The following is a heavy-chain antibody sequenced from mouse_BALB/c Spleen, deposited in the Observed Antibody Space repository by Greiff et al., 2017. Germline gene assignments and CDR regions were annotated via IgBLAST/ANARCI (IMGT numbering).Heavy chain of an antibody. CDR1: GYAFSSYW. J-gene: IGHJ2*01. CDR3: ARRITTVVALDY. Sequence: QVQLKQSGAELVRPGSSVKISCKASGYAFSSYWMNWVKQRPGQGLEWIGQIYPGDGDTNYNGKFKGKATLTADKSSSTAYMQLSSLTSEDSAVYFCARRITTVVALDYWGQGTTLTVSS. CDR2: IYPGDGDT. D-gene: IGHD1-1*01. V-gene: IGHV1-80*01.